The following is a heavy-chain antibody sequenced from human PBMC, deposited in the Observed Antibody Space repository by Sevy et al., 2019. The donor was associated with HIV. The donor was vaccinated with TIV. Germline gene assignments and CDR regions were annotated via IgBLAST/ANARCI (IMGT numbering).Heavy chain of an antibody. D-gene: IGHD3-10*01. V-gene: IGHV1-18*01. CDR3: AREGYYYRSGTDRRRNYYGMDV. CDR2: NSDCNGST. CDR1: GYTFSSYG. J-gene: IGHJ6*02. Sequence: ASVKVSCKAAGYTFSSYGISWVQQARGQGLEWRGWNSDCNGSTNYAHKFQGRVTMSTETSTRTAYMELRRLRSDDTAVDFCAREGYYYRSGTDRRRNYYGMDVWGQGTAVTVSS.